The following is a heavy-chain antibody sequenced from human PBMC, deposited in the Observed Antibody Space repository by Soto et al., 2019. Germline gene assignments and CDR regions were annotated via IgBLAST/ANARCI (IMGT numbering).Heavy chain of an antibody. Sequence: TGGSLRLSCAASGFTFSSYAMSWVRQAPGKGLEWVSAISGSGGSTYYADSVKGRFTISRDNSKNTLYLQMNSLRAEDTAVYYCAKDVAGGIVATIEGSYYFDYWGQGTLVTVSS. CDR1: GFTFSSYA. CDR2: ISGSGGST. D-gene: IGHD5-12*01. CDR3: AKDVAGGIVATIEGSYYFDY. V-gene: IGHV3-23*01. J-gene: IGHJ4*02.